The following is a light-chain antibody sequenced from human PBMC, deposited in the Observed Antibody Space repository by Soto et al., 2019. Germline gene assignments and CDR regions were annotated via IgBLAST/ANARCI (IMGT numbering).Light chain of an antibody. CDR2: EVT. J-gene: IGLJ1*01. CDR1: NNDVGFYNY. CDR3: SSFTGASTI. Sequence: QSALTQPRSVSGSPGQSVTISCTGTNNDVGFYNYVSWYQQQLGKAPKLVIYEVTKRPSGVPDRFSGSKSGNTASLTVSGLQAEDEADYYCSSFTGASTIFGTGTKVTVL. V-gene: IGLV2-11*01.